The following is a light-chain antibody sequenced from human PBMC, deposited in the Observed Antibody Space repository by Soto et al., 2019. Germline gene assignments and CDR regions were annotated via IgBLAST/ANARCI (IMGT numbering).Light chain of an antibody. Sequence: EIVLTQSPGTLSLSPGERATLXXRASQSVSRSYLAWYQQKPGQAPRXXIFGASGRARGIPERFSGGGSGTNFTLTTSGWGPEVFAVFYCQHYGATQIMFGQGTRLDIK. CDR1: QSVSRSY. CDR2: GAS. V-gene: IGKV3-20*01. J-gene: IGKJ5*01. CDR3: QHYGATQIM.